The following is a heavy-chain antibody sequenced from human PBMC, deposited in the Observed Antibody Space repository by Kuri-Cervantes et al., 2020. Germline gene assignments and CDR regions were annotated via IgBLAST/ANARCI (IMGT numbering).Heavy chain of an antibody. CDR2: ISYDGSNK. Sequence: GESLKISCAASGFTFSDHYMNWIRQAPGKGLEWVAVISYDGSNKYYADSVKGRFTIPRDNSKNTLYLQMNSLRAEDTAVYYCARSFTRPGSRSAYYFDYWGQGTLVTVSS. D-gene: IGHD4-17*01. V-gene: IGHV3-30-3*01. J-gene: IGHJ4*02. CDR1: GFTFSDHY. CDR3: ARSFTRPGSRSAYYFDY.